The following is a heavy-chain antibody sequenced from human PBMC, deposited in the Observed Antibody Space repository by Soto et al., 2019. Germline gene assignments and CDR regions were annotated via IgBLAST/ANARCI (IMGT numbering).Heavy chain of an antibody. CDR2: ISDSGGST. Sequence: GGSLRLSCVVSGSTFSSDDMSWVRQAPGRGLEWVSGISDSGGSTYYADSVKGRFTISRDNAKNTLYLQMKSLRVEDTALYYCAKDGGWSLAVAGLFDYWGPGTQVTVST. D-gene: IGHD6-19*01. CDR3: AKDGGWSLAVAGLFDY. J-gene: IGHJ4*02. CDR1: GSTFSSDD. V-gene: IGHV3-23*01.